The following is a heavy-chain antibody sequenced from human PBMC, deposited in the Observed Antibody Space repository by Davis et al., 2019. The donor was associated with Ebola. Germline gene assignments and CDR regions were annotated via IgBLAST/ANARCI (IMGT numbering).Heavy chain of an antibody. D-gene: IGHD3-3*01. V-gene: IGHV1-69*13. CDR2: IIPISAAT. CDR1: GGTFRNYA. Sequence: SVKVSCKASGGTFRNYAVNWVRQAPGQGLEWMGGIIPISAATNHAQRFQGRVTITSDDSTTTVYMELRGLTSDDTAVYYCARTLGYITISGVTPYYFDYWGQGTLVTVSS. J-gene: IGHJ4*02. CDR3: ARTLGYITISGVTPYYFDY.